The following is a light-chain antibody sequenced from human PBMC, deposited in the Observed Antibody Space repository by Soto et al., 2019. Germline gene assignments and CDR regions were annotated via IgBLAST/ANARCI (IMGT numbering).Light chain of an antibody. Sequence: EIVLTQSPAALSLSPGERATLSCRASQSVSSYLAWYQQKPGQAPRLLIYDASNRATGIPARFSGSGSGTDITLTISSLAPEDVAVYYRQQRSNSPPLFGGGTKVEIK. CDR2: DAS. V-gene: IGKV3-11*01. J-gene: IGKJ4*01. CDR1: QSVSSY. CDR3: QQRSNSPPL.